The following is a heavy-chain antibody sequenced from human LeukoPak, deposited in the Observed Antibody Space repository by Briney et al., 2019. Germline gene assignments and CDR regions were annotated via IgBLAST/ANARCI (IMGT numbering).Heavy chain of an antibody. V-gene: IGHV4-59*01. CDR1: GDSISSFY. CDR2: IYYSGST. CDR3: ARSYYERGFDY. D-gene: IGHD3-22*01. J-gene: IGHJ4*02. Sequence: SETLSLTCTVSGDSISSFYWSWIRQPPGKGLEWIGYIYYSGSTNYNPSLKSRVTISVDTSKNQFSLKLSSVTAADTAVYYCARSYYERGFDYWGQGTLVTVSS.